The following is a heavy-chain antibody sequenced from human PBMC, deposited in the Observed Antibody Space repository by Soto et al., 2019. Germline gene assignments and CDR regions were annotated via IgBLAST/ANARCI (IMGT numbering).Heavy chain of an antibody. CDR1: GYTFTSYA. CDR2: INAGNGNT. Sequence: ASVKVSCKASGYTFTSYAMHWVRQAPGQRLEWMGWINAGNGNTKYSQKFQGRVTITRDTSASTAYMELSSLRSEDTAVYYCARTMSDFWSGYYTSTFDYWGQGTLVTVSS. D-gene: IGHD3-3*01. CDR3: ARTMSDFWSGYYTSTFDY. V-gene: IGHV1-3*01. J-gene: IGHJ4*02.